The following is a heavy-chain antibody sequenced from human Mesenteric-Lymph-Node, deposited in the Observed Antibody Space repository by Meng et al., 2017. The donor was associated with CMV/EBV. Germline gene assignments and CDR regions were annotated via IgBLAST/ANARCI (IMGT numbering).Heavy chain of an antibody. D-gene: IGHD2-15*01. Sequence: KTFGFPFTAYAVSWVRQAPGQGLQWMGWINPNTGDPTYAQGFTGRFFFSLDTSVSTAYLHINSLRAEDTAVYYCARGSVYIAGLFDSWGQGTLVTVSS. CDR2: INPNTGDP. J-gene: IGHJ4*02. CDR1: GFPFTAYA. CDR3: ARGSVYIAGLFDS. V-gene: IGHV7-4-1*02.